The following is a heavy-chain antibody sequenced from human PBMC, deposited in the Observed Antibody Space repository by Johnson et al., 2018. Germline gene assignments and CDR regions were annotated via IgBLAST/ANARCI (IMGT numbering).Heavy chain of an antibody. CDR1: GFTFSNAW. CDR2: IKGKPDGATI. V-gene: IGHV3-15*07. Sequence: VQLVESGGGLVMPGGSLRLSCAASGFTFSNAWMNWVRQAPGKGLEWVGRIKGKPDGATIDYVAPVKGRFIISRDDSKNTVYLQMNSLKTEDTAVYYCATGRTFDIWGLGTMVIVSS. CDR3: ATGRTFDI. J-gene: IGHJ3*02.